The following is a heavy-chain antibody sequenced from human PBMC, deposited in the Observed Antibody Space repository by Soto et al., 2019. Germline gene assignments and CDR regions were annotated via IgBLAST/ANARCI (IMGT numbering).Heavy chain of an antibody. CDR3: ATGSCIGGSCYGGF. D-gene: IGHD2-15*01. V-gene: IGHV3-23*05. J-gene: IGHJ4*02. CDR2: ISSGGTT. CDR1: GFTFSSYA. Sequence: EVQLLQSGGGLVQPGGSLTLSCTASGFTFSSYAMTWVRQAPGQGLEWVSGISSGGTTYYADSVKGRFTISRDNSKNTLYLQMSSRRAEDTAEYYCATGSCIGGSCYGGFWGQGTEVTVSS.